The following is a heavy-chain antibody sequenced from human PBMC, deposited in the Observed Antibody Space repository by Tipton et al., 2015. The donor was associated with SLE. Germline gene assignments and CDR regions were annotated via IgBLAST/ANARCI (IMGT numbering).Heavy chain of an antibody. Sequence: TLSLTCAVYGGSLSTYYWRWSRQPPGKGLEWVGEINRSGSTTYNPSLKSRVTISLDTSKNQISLNLKSVTAADTTLYYCARGFHLLGVDDAVDIWGQGTRVIVS. J-gene: IGHJ3*02. CDR1: GGSLSTYY. V-gene: IGHV4-34*01. CDR3: ARGFHLLGVDDAVDI. D-gene: IGHD3-3*01. CDR2: INRSGST.